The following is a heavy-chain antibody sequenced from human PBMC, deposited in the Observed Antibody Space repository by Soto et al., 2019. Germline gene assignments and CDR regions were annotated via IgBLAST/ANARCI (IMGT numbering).Heavy chain of an antibody. V-gene: IGHV4-34*01. D-gene: IGHD3-16*01. CDR1: GGSFSGYY. Sequence: SETLSLTCAVYGGSFSGYYWTWIRQPPGTGLEWIGEINHSGSTNYNPSLKSRVTISVDTSKNQFSLKVSSVTAADTAVYYCARRSLIAEDAFDIWGQGTMVTVSS. CDR2: INHSGST. CDR3: ARRSLIAEDAFDI. J-gene: IGHJ3*02.